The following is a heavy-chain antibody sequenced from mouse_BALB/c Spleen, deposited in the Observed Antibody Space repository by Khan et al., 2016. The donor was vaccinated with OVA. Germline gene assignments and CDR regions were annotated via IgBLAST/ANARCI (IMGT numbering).Heavy chain of an antibody. V-gene: IGHV3-2*02. CDR1: GYSITSGYG. CDR2: ISYSGST. J-gene: IGHJ2*01. Sequence: EVQLVETGPGLVKPSQSLSLTCTVTGYSITSGYGWNWIRQFPGNKLEWMGYISYSGSTNYNPSLKSRISITRDTSKNQFFLPLNSVTTEDTATYYCARTARIKYWSQGTTHTVSS. D-gene: IGHD1-2*01. CDR3: ARTARIKY.